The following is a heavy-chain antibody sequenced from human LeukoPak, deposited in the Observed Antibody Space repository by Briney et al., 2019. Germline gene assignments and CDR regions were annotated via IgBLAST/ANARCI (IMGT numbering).Heavy chain of an antibody. CDR1: GFTFSSYG. D-gene: IGHD3-9*01. CDR2: IRYDGSNK. V-gene: IGHV3-30*02. J-gene: IGHJ6*03. Sequence: GGSLRLSCAASGFTFSSYGMHWVRQAPGKGLEWVAFIRYDGSNKYYADSVKGRFTISRDNSKNTLYLQMNSLRAEDTAVYYCAKDHGDYDILTGYYRPNYYYYMDVWGKGTTVTISS. CDR3: AKDHGDYDILTGYYRPNYYYYMDV.